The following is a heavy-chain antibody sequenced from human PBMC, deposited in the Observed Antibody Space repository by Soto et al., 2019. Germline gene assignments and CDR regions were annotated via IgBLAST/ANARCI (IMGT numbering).Heavy chain of an antibody. D-gene: IGHD6-13*01. CDR1: GGSISSYY. CDR3: ARSKGSSSWYFDY. CDR2: IYYSGST. J-gene: IGHJ4*02. Sequence: SETLSLTCTVSGGSISSYYWSWIRQPPGKGLEWIGYIYYSGSTNYNPSLKSRVTISVDTSKNQFSLKLSSVTAADTAVYYCARSKGSSSWYFDYWGQGTLVTVSS. V-gene: IGHV4-59*01.